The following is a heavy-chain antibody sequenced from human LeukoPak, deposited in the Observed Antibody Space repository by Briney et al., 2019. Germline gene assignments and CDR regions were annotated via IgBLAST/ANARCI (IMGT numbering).Heavy chain of an antibody. V-gene: IGHV1-2*02. D-gene: IGHD6-13*01. J-gene: IGHJ4*02. CDR1: GYTFTGYY. Sequence: GASVKVSCKASGYTFTGYYMHWVRQAPGQGLEWMGWINPNSGGTNYAQKFQGRVTMTRDTSINTAYMELSRLRSDDTAVYYCARVAAAGTNYFDYWGQGTLVTVSS. CDR3: ARVAAAGTNYFDY. CDR2: INPNSGGT.